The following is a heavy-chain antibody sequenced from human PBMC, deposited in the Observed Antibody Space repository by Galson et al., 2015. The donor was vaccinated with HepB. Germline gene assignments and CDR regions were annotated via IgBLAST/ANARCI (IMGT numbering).Heavy chain of an antibody. CDR2: ISAYNGNT. J-gene: IGHJ6*02. Sequence: SVKVSCKASGYTFTSYGISWVRQAPGQGLEWMGWISAYNGNTNYAQKLQGRVTMTTDTSTSTAYMELRSLRSDDTAVYYCARDRGEPNAWIRHHLGGYGAFRSYGMDVWGQGTTVTVSS. V-gene: IGHV1-18*04. CDR3: ARDRGEPNAWIRHHLGGYGAFRSYGMDV. D-gene: IGHD5-12*01. CDR1: GYTFTSYG.